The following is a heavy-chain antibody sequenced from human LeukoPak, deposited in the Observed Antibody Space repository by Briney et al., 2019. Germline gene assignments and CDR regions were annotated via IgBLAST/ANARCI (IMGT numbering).Heavy chain of an antibody. Sequence: PSETLSLTCTVSGGSISTYYWSWIRQPPGKGLEWIGYIYYSGSTNYNPSLKSRVAISVDTSKNQFSLKLSSVTAADTAVYYCAREDYGGGTWFDPWGQGTLVTVSS. CDR2: IYYSGST. V-gene: IGHV4-59*01. CDR1: GGSISTYY. CDR3: AREDYGGGTWFDP. J-gene: IGHJ5*02. D-gene: IGHD4-23*01.